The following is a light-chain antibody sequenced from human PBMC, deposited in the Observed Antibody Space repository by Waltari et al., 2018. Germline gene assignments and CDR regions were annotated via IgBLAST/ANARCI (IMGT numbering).Light chain of an antibody. J-gene: IGKJ4*01. V-gene: IGKV1-33*01. CDR3: QQYDTPLS. CDR1: QDIYNS. Sequence: ITCQANQDIYNSLNCYQQKPGKAPNLLIYGASNLEPGVPSRFSGSGSGTHFTFTISSLQPDDFATYYCQQYDTPLSFGGGTKVAIK. CDR2: GAS.